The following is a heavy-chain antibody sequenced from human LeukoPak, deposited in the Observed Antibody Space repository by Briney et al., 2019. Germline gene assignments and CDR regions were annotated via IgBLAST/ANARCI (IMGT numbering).Heavy chain of an antibody. CDR2: ISGSGGST. Sequence: QPGASLRLSCAACGFTFSSYVMSWVRQAPGKGLEWVSAISGSGGSTYYADSVKGRFTISRDNSKNTLYLQMNSLRAEDTAVYYCAKTMVRGAVNFDYWGQGTLVTVSS. J-gene: IGHJ4*02. D-gene: IGHD3-10*01. V-gene: IGHV3-23*01. CDR1: GFTFSSYV. CDR3: AKTMVRGAVNFDY.